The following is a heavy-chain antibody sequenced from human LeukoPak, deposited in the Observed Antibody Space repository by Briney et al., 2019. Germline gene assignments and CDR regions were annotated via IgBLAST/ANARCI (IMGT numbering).Heavy chain of an antibody. J-gene: IGHJ4*02. D-gene: IGHD4-23*01. V-gene: IGHV3-11*06. CDR2: ISSSSSYT. CDR1: GFTFSDYY. CDR3: ARGLRTYGGNHFDY. Sequence: PGGSLRLSCAASGFTFSDYYMSWMRQAPGKGLEWVSYISSSSSYTNYAHSVKGRFTISRENAKNSLYLQMNSLRAEDTAVYYCARGLRTYGGNHFDYWGQGTLVTVSS.